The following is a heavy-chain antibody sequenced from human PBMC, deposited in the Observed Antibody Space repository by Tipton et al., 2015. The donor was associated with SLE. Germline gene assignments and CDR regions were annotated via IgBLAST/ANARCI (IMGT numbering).Heavy chain of an antibody. J-gene: IGHJ5*02. CDR2: IYYSGTP. V-gene: IGHV4-39*01. CDR1: GASVRTMRYF. D-gene: IGHD3-3*01. Sequence: TLSLTCSVSGASVRTMRYFWGWIRQPPGKGFEWIGSIYYSGTPYYNPPLTGRVTISFDTSKDQVSLKLTSVTAADTAVYFCARGYDYWSGYGSFDPWGQGNLVTVSS. CDR3: ARGYDYWSGYGSFDP.